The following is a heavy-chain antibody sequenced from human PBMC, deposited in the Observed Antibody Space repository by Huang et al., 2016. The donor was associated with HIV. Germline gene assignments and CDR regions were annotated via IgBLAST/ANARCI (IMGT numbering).Heavy chain of an antibody. J-gene: IGHJ3*02. Sequence: QVQLVQSGSELKKPGASVKVSCKASGFTFTTYAMNWVRQAPGQGLEWMGWINTNKGNPTYAQGFTGRFVFSLDTSVSTAYLQINSLKAEDTAVYYCARDLRYNYFYESSGLGDAFDIWGQGSMVTISS. V-gene: IGHV7-4-1*02. CDR1: GFTFTTYA. CDR2: INTNKGNP. CDR3: ARDLRYNYFYESSGLGDAFDI. D-gene: IGHD3-22*01.